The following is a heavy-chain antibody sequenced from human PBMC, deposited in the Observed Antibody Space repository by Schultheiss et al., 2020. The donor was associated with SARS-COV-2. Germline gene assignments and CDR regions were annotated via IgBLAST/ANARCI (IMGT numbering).Heavy chain of an antibody. CDR3: ASITIFGVVIMGYFDY. CDR1: GFTFSSYA. V-gene: IGHV3-30*04. D-gene: IGHD3-3*01. CDR2: ISYDGSNK. Sequence: GGSLRLSCVASGFTFSSYAMHWVRQAPGKGLEWVAVISYDGSNKYYADSVKGRFTISRDNSKNTLYLQMNSLRAEDTAVYYCASITIFGVVIMGYFDYWGQGTLVTVSS. J-gene: IGHJ4*02.